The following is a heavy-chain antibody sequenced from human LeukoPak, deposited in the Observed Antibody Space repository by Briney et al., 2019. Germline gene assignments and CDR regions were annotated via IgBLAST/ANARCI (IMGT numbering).Heavy chain of an antibody. V-gene: IGHV3-48*03. Sequence: GGSLRLSCAASGFTFSGYEMNWVRQAAGKGLEWVSYISSSGDTLYYADSVKGRFTMSRDNAKNSLYLQMNSLRAEDTAVYYCARHNCFDPWGQGTLVTVSS. CDR2: ISSSGDTL. CDR3: ARHNCFDP. J-gene: IGHJ5*02. CDR1: GFTFSGYE.